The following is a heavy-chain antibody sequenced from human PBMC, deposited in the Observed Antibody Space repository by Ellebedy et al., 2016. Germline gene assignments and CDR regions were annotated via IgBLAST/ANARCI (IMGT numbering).Heavy chain of an antibody. CDR2: ISGGSGTI. J-gene: IGHJ4*02. Sequence: GESLKISCAASGFTFSSYSMNWVRQAPGKGLEWVAYISGGSGTINYADSVKGRFTISRDDAKSSLYLHMNSLRAEDTAMYYCTRGFHRRVYDMSVYYPGYWGQGTLVTVSS. CDR1: GFTFSSYS. CDR3: TRGFHRRVYDMSVYYPGY. V-gene: IGHV3-48*04. D-gene: IGHD3-22*01.